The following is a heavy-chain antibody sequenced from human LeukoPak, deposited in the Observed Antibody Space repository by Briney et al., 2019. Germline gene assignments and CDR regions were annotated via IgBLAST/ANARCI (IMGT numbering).Heavy chain of an antibody. J-gene: IGHJ4*02. CDR1: GGSISSISYY. CDR3: ARDDIY. V-gene: IGHV4-30-2*01. Sequence: PSETLSLTCTISGGSISSISYYWGWIRQPPGKGLEWIGYIYHSGSTYYNPSLKSRVTISVDRSKNQFSLKLSSVTAADTAVYYCARDDIYWGQGTLVTVSS. CDR2: IYHSGST.